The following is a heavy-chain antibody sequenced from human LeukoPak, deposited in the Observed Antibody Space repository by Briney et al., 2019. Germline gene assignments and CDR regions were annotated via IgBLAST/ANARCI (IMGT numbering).Heavy chain of an antibody. CDR2: IKQDGSEK. CDR1: GFTLSSYW. Sequence: GGSLRLSCAVSGFTLSSYWMTWVRQAPGKGLEWVANIKQDGSEKNYVDSVKGRFTISRENAKNSLYLQMSSLRADDTAVYYCARQTERDAYNRYWGQGTLVTVSS. V-gene: IGHV3-7*05. J-gene: IGHJ4*02. D-gene: IGHD5-24*01. CDR3: ARQTERDAYNRY.